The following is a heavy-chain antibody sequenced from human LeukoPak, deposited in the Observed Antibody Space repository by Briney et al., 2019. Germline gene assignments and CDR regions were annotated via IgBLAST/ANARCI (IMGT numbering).Heavy chain of an antibody. D-gene: IGHD3-10*01. J-gene: IGHJ4*02. V-gene: IGHV3-49*04. Sequence: GGSLRLSCTAAGFTFGDYAMSWGPQSPAEGEGMVGFIRSKACGGKKEYEASVKGRFTISRDDSKSIVYLQMNSLKPEDTAVYYCTRDYYGSGSYPFDYWGQGTLVTVSS. CDR2: IRSKACGGKK. CDR1: GFTFGDYA. CDR3: TRDYYGSGSYPFDY.